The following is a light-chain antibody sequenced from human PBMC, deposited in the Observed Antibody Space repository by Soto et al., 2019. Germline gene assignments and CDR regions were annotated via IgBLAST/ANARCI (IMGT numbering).Light chain of an antibody. V-gene: IGKV3-20*01. CDR3: QQYAISHRT. Sequence: EIVLTQSPGTLSLSPGERATLSCRASQSVPSSFLAWYQQKPGHAPRLLLYAASSRATRIPDRFGGGGSETDFTLTLRRLEPEDFAVYYCQQYAISHRTFGQGTKVDIK. J-gene: IGKJ1*01. CDR2: AAS. CDR1: QSVPSSF.